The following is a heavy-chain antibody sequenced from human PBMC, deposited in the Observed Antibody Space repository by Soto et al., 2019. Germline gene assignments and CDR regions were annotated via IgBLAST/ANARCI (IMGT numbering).Heavy chain of an antibody. CDR2: IYYSGST. J-gene: IGHJ3*02. D-gene: IGHD6-13*01. CDR3: ARTTRYSSSWYRGVDAFDI. Sequence: SETLSLTCTVSGGSISSSSYYWGWIRQPPGKGLEGIGSIYYSGSTYYNPSLKSRVTISVDTSKNQFSLKLSSVTAADTAVYYCARTTRYSSSWYRGVDAFDIWGQGTMVTVSS. CDR1: GGSISSSSYY. V-gene: IGHV4-39*01.